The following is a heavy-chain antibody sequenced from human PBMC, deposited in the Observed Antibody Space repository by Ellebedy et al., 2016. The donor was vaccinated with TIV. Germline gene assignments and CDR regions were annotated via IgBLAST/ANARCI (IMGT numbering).Heavy chain of an antibody. CDR1: GGSVSRYF. Sequence: SETLSLXCTVSGGSVSRYFWSWIRQPAGKGPEWIGRIFTSGSFNYNPSLMSRVTMSVVTSKNQISLRLNSVTAADTAVYYCARVHCSITTCDYYYMDVWGKGTTVTVSS. J-gene: IGHJ6*03. D-gene: IGHD1-1*01. CDR3: ARVHCSITTCDYYYMDV. CDR2: IFTSGSF. V-gene: IGHV4-4*07.